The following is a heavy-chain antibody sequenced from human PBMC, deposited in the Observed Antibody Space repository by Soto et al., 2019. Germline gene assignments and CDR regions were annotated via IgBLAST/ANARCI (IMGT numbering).Heavy chain of an antibody. D-gene: IGHD2-2*01. V-gene: IGHV4-34*01. J-gene: IGHJ6*02. Sequence: QVQLQQWGAGLLKPSETLSLTCAVYGGSFSGYYWSWIRQPPGKGLEWIGEINHSGSTNYNPSLRSLATTAEDTYNNHFLQKLSAVAAADTAFYYSGGGDIVVVPAANYYYGMDVWGQGTTVTVSS. CDR3: GGGDIVVVPAANYYYGMDV. CDR2: INHSGST. CDR1: GGSFSGYY.